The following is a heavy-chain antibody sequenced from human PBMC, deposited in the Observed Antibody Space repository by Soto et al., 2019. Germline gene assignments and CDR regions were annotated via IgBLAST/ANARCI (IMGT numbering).Heavy chain of an antibody. J-gene: IGHJ4*02. CDR3: ARVSYFRGFDWLFAFDS. V-gene: IGHV4-59*11. CDR2: IFYSGDT. Sequence: PSETLSLTCSASGDSLRNHSWSWIRQPPGSRLEWLGHIFYSGDTSSYNPSLKSRVSMSVDTSKNQFSLKLRSVSADDTAVYFCARVSYFRGFDWLFAFDSWGQGALVT. D-gene: IGHD3-9*01. CDR1: GDSLRNHS.